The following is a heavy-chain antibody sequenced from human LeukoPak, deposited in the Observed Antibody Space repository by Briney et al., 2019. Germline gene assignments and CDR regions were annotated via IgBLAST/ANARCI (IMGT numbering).Heavy chain of an antibody. V-gene: IGHV1-46*01. Sequence: ASVTVSCKASGYTFTSYYMHWVRQAPGQGLEWMGIINPSGGSTSYAQKFQGRVTMTRDTSTSTVYMELSSLRSEDTAVYYCARDDYGDYEFKSPWGQGTLVTVSS. J-gene: IGHJ5*02. CDR3: ARDDYGDYEFKSP. CDR2: INPSGGST. CDR1: GYTFTSYY. D-gene: IGHD4-17*01.